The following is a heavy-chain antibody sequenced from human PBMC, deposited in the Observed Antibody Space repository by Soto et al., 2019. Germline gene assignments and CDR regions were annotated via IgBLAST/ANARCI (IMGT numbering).Heavy chain of an antibody. CDR2: ISDDVSTN. V-gene: IGHV3-30*18. J-gene: IGHJ6*02. D-gene: IGHD1-26*01. Sequence: SMRLPYAASGFTFRSHGMHGGRHAPGKVLAGVAVISDDVSTNYYAASVKGRFTISRDNSKYTLYLQMNSLRAEDTAVYYCAKDVVVGATTGLGDYYYYYGMDVWGQGTTVTVSS. CDR3: AKDVVVGATTGLGDYYYYYGMDV. CDR1: GFTFRSHG.